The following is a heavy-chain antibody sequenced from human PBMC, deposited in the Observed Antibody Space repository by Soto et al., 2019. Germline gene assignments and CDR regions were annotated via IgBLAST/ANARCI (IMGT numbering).Heavy chain of an antibody. V-gene: IGHV3-30-3*01. Sequence: GSLRLSCAASGFTFSSYAMHWVRQAPGKGLEWVAVISYDGSNKYYADSVKGRFTISRDNSKNTLYLQMNSLRAEDTAVYYCARDIVATTYYYYGMDVWGQGTTVTVSS. CDR2: ISYDGSNK. D-gene: IGHD5-12*01. CDR3: ARDIVATTYYYYGMDV. CDR1: GFTFSSYA. J-gene: IGHJ6*02.